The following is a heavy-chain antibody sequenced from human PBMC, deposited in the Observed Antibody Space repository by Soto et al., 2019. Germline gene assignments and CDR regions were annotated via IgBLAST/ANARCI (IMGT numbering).Heavy chain of an antibody. V-gene: IGHV3-21*01. CDR3: ARDMRAVAVPRNAFDI. Sequence: GGSLRLSCEASGFTCNNYAMTWVRQTPGRGLQWVSSISSSSSYIYYADSVKGRFTISRDNAKNSLYLQMNSLRAEDTAVYYCARDMRAVAVPRNAFDIWGQGTMVTV. D-gene: IGHD6-19*01. J-gene: IGHJ3*02. CDR2: ISSSSSYI. CDR1: GFTCNNYA.